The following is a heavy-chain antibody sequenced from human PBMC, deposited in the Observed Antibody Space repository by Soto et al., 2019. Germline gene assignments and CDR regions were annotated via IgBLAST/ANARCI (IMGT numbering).Heavy chain of an antibody. Sequence: GGSLRLSCAASGFTFSSYGMHWVRQAPGKGLEWVAVISYDGSNKYYADSVKGRFTISRDNSKNTLYLQMNSLRAEDTAVYYCSKTKARYCISTSCPPDDYYYYYYGMDVWGQGTTVTVSS. CDR1: GFTFSSYG. D-gene: IGHD2-2*01. CDR2: ISYDGSNK. CDR3: SKTKARYCISTSCPPDDYYYYYYGMDV. J-gene: IGHJ6*02. V-gene: IGHV3-30*18.